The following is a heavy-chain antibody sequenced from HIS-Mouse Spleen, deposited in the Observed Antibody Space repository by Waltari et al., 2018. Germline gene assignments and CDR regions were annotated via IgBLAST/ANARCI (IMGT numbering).Heavy chain of an antibody. Sequence: QVQLVESGGGVVKPGRSLRLSRAAPGFPVSSYGLHWVRQAPGKGLEWVAVISYDGSNKYYADSVKGRFTISRDNSKNTLYLQMNSLRAEDTAVYYCAKDKHHAFDYWGQGTLVTVSS. V-gene: IGHV3-30*18. CDR1: GFPVSSYG. J-gene: IGHJ4*02. CDR3: AKDKHHAFDY. CDR2: ISYDGSNK.